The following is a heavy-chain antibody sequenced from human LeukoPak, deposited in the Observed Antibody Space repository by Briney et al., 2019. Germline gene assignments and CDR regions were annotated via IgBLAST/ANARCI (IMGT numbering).Heavy chain of an antibody. D-gene: IGHD4-17*01. Sequence: GGSLRLSCAASGFTFSSYEINWVRQAPGKGLEWVSSISSSSTYIDYADSVKGRFTISRDNAKNSLYLQMNSLRAEDTGVYYCARERVDYGDWSRYYHYGMDVWGQGTTVTVTS. CDR2: ISSSSTYI. CDR3: ARERVDYGDWSRYYHYGMDV. V-gene: IGHV3-21*01. CDR1: GFTFSSYE. J-gene: IGHJ6*02.